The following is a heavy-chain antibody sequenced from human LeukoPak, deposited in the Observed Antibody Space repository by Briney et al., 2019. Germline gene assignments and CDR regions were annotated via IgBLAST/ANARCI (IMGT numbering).Heavy chain of an antibody. Sequence: ASVKVSCKASGYTFTTYGISWVRQAPGQGLEWMGWISAYNANTNYAQKLQGRVTMTTDTSTSTAYMELRSLRSDDTAVYYCARDGLSSGYYYFDYWGQGTLVTVSS. D-gene: IGHD3-22*01. CDR2: ISAYNANT. J-gene: IGHJ4*02. CDR3: ARDGLSSGYYYFDY. V-gene: IGHV1-18*01. CDR1: GYTFTTYG.